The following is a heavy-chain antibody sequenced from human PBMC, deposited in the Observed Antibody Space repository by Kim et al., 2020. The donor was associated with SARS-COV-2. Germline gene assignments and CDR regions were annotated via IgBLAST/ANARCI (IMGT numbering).Heavy chain of an antibody. CDR2: IYYSGST. CDR3: ARADYGDAFDI. J-gene: IGHJ3*02. D-gene: IGHD4-17*01. Sequence: SETLSLICTVSGGSISSSSYYWGWIRQPPGKGLEWIGSIYYSGSTYYNPSLKSRVTITVDTSKNQFSLKLSSVTAADTAAYYCARADYGDAFDIWGQGT. V-gene: IGHV4-39*01. CDR1: GGSISSSSYY.